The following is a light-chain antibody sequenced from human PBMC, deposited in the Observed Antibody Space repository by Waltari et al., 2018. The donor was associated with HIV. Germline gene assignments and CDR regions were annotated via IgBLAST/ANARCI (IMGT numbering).Light chain of an antibody. CDR1: RSNVGSDDL. J-gene: IGLJ1*01. CDR3: CSCPRSGIRYV. Sequence: QSALTQPASVSGSPGQSITISCTGTRSNVGSDDLVSWYQQNPGEAPKLIIYEVTKRPSVVSIRFPGSHSGNTASPTISGLPADDEADYYCCSCPRSGIRYVFGTGTKVTVL. V-gene: IGLV2-23*02. CDR2: EVT.